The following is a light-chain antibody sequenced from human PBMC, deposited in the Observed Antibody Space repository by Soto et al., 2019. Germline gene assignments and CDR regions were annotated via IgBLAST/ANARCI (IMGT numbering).Light chain of an antibody. V-gene: IGKV1-5*01. J-gene: IGKJ5*01. CDR2: DAS. Sequence: DIQMTKGPATLSASLGARAATTCRASQSLNKGLDWYQQKPGKAPNLLIYDASTLERGVPSRFRGTGSGTEFTLTISSLQPDDFATYYCQQYHRSSITFGQGTRLEIK. CDR1: QSLNKG. CDR3: QQYHRSSIT.